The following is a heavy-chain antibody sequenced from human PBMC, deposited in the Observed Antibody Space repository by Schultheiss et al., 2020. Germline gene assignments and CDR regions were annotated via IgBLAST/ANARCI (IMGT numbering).Heavy chain of an antibody. CDR3: AREHCSSTSCYAGYFQH. J-gene: IGHJ1*01. Sequence: GGSLRLSCAASGFTFSSYAMSWVRQAPGKGLEWVSAISGSGGSTSYADSVKGRFTISRDNAKNTLYLQMNSLRAEDTAVYYCAREHCSSTSCYAGYFQHWGQGTLVTVSS. V-gene: IGHV3-23*01. D-gene: IGHD2-2*01. CDR2: ISGSGGST. CDR1: GFTFSSYA.